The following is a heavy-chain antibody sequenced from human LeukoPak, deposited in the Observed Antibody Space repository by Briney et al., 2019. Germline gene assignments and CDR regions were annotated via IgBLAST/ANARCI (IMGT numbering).Heavy chain of an antibody. Sequence: SETLSLTCAVYGGSFSGYYWSWIRQPPGKGLEWIGEINHSGSTNYNPSLKSRVTISLDTSKNQFSLKLSSVTAADTAVYYCAGHHPRNTVDFWGQGILVTVSS. V-gene: IGHV4-34*01. J-gene: IGHJ4*02. CDR2: INHSGST. D-gene: IGHD2-8*02. CDR3: AGHHPRNTVDF. CDR1: GGSFSGYY.